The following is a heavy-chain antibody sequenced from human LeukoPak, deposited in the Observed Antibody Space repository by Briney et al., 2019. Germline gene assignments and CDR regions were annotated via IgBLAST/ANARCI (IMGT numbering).Heavy chain of an antibody. D-gene: IGHD6-19*01. CDR3: ARGRVVVAVSDY. CDR2: ISSSSSYM. Sequence: GGSLRLSCAASGFTLSSYSMNWVRQAPGKGLEWVSSISSSSSYMYYADSVKGRFTISRDNAKNSLYLQMNSLRAEDTAVYYCARGRVVVAVSDYWGQGTLVTVSS. J-gene: IGHJ4*02. CDR1: GFTLSSYS. V-gene: IGHV3-21*01.